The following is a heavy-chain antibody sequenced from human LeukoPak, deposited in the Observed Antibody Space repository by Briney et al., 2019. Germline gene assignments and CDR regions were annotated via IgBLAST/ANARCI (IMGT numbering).Heavy chain of an antibody. V-gene: IGHV3-23*01. Sequence: GGSLRLSCAASGFTFSSYAMSWVRQAPGKGLEWVSAISGSGGNTYYADSVKGRFTISRDNSKNTLYLQMNSLRAEDTAVYYCAKDKGGQSDAFDIWGQGTMVTVSS. CDR1: GFTFSSYA. D-gene: IGHD1-26*01. J-gene: IGHJ3*02. CDR3: AKDKGGQSDAFDI. CDR2: ISGSGGNT.